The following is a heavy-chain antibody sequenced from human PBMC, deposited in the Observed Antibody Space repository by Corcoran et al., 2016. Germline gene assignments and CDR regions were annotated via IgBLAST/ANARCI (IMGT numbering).Heavy chain of an antibody. CDR1: GFTFSSYG. Sequence: QVQLVESGGGVVQPGRSLRLSCAASGFTFSSYGMHWVRQAPGKGLEWVAVISYDGSNQYYADSVKGRFTISSDNSKNTLYLQMNSLRAEDTSVYYCAKWGPFKVTMVDYYYGMDVWGQGTTVTVSS. CDR3: AKWGPFKVTMVDYYYGMDV. D-gene: IGHD4-17*01. CDR2: ISYDGSNQ. V-gene: IGHV3-30*18. J-gene: IGHJ6*02.